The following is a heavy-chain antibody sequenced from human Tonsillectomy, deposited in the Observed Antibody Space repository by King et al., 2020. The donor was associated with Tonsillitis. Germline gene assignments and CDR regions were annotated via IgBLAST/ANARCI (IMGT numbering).Heavy chain of an antibody. D-gene: IGHD6-13*01. Sequence: VQLVESGGGLVKPRGSLRLSCAASGFTFSSYSMNWVRQAPGKGLEWVSSISSGSSYINYADSVKGRFTISRDNAKNSLYLQMNSLRDEDTAVYYCARDDSSNWYLGGMDVWGQGTTVTVSS. CDR2: ISSGSSYI. CDR1: GFTFSSYS. J-gene: IGHJ6*02. V-gene: IGHV3-21*01. CDR3: ARDDSSNWYLGGMDV.